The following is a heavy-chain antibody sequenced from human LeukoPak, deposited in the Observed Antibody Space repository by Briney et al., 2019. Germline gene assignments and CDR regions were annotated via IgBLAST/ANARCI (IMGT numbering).Heavy chain of an antibody. CDR2: IYTSGST. Sequence: PSETLSLTCTVSGGSISSGSYYWSWIRQPAGKGLEWIGRIYTSGSTNYNPSLKSRVTISVDTSKNQFSLKLSSVTAADTAVYYCARGRNGAVVVAAGKYYFDYWGQGTLVTVSS. J-gene: IGHJ4*02. V-gene: IGHV4-61*02. CDR3: ARGRNGAVVVAAGKYYFDY. CDR1: GGSISSGSYY. D-gene: IGHD2-15*01.